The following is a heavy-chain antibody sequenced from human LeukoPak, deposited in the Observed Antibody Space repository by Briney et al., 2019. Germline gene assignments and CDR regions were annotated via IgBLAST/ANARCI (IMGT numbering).Heavy chain of an antibody. CDR1: GFTFSSYE. CDR2: ISSSGSTI. J-gene: IGHJ4*02. CDR3: ARDLVVAKGPDY. D-gene: IGHD5-12*01. V-gene: IGHV3-48*03. Sequence: GGSLRLSCAASGFTFSSYEMNWVRQAPGKGLEWVSYISSSGSTIYYADSVKGRFTISRDNAKNTLYLQMNSLRAEDTAVYYCARDLVVAKGPDYWGQGTLVTVSS.